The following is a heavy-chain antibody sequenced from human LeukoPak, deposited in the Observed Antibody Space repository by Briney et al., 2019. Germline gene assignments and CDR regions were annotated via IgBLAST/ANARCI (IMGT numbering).Heavy chain of an antibody. D-gene: IGHD6-6*01. Sequence: GGSLRLSCAVSGFTFSSYWMHWVRQAPGKGLLWVSRINTDGSSTTYADSVKGRFTISRDNAKNTLYLQMNSLRAEDTAVYYCARGGVYSTSAVDYWGQGTLVTVSS. J-gene: IGHJ4*02. CDR3: ARGGVYSTSAVDY. V-gene: IGHV3-74*01. CDR2: INTDGSST. CDR1: GFTFSSYW.